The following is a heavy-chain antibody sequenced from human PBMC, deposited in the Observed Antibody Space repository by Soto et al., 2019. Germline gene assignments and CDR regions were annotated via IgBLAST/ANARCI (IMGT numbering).Heavy chain of an antibody. Sequence: GGSLRLSYAASGFTFDDYAMHWVRQAPGKGLEWVSGINWNSDNIGYTESVKGRFTISRDNAKNSLYLQMNSLRAEDTALYYCAKGGSYSVYYYMDLWGKGTTVTVSS. CDR1: GFTFDDYA. D-gene: IGHD3-10*01. CDR2: INWNSDNI. V-gene: IGHV3-9*01. J-gene: IGHJ6*03. CDR3: AKGGSYSVYYYMDL.